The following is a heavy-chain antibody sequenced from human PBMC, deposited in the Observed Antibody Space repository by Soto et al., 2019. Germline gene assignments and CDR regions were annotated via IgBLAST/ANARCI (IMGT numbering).Heavy chain of an antibody. Sequence: QVQLVASGGGLVKPGGSLRLSCAASGFTLSDYYMIWIRQAPGKGLEWVSYISSSGTSINYADSVKGRFTISRDNAKNSLYLQMNSLRAEDTAVYYCARRGSSGWYESFFDYWGQGTLVTVSS. J-gene: IGHJ4*02. CDR2: ISSSGTSI. D-gene: IGHD6-19*01. V-gene: IGHV3-11*01. CDR1: GFTLSDYY. CDR3: ARRGSSGWYESFFDY.